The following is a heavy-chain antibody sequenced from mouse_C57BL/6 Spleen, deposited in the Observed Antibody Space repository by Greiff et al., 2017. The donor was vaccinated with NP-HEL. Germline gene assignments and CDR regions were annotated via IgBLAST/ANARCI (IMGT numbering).Heavy chain of an antibody. CDR3: AREVTTYYFDY. D-gene: IGHD2-3*01. CDR1: GYAFSSSW. Sequence: VQLQQSGPELVKPGASVKISCKASGYAFSSSWMNWVKQRPGKGLEWIGRIYPGDGDTNYNGKFKGKATLTADKSSSTAYMQLSSLTSEDSAVYFCAREVTTYYFDYWGQGTTLTVSS. V-gene: IGHV1-82*01. J-gene: IGHJ2*01. CDR2: IYPGDGDT.